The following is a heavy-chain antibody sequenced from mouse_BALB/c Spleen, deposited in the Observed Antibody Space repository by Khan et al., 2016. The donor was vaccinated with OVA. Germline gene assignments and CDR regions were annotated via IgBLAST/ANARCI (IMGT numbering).Heavy chain of an antibody. CDR2: INPSTGYT. V-gene: IGHV1-7*01. CDR3: ARRGLRWDFDY. J-gene: IGHJ2*01. D-gene: IGHD1-1*01. Sequence: QVQLKQSGAELAKPGASVKMSCKASGYTFINYWILWVKQRPGRGLEWIGYINPSTGYTEYNPNFKDKATLTADKSSSTAYMQLSSLTSEDSAVYYCARRGLRWDFDYWGQGTTLTVSS. CDR1: GYTFINYW.